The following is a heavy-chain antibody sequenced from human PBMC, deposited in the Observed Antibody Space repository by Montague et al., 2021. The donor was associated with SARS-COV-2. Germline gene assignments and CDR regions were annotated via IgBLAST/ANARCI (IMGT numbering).Heavy chain of an antibody. Sequence: TLSLTCTVSGDSITSDVSYWSWIRQPAGKGLEWIGRIYTNGSTNYNPSLKSRLTISLDTSKNQFSLKLSSVTAADTAVYYCARDDFRWDFDCWGQGTLVTVSS. CDR2: IYTNGST. CDR1: GDSITSDVSY. D-gene: IGHD2/OR15-2a*01. CDR3: ARDDFRWDFDC. V-gene: IGHV4-61*02. J-gene: IGHJ4*02.